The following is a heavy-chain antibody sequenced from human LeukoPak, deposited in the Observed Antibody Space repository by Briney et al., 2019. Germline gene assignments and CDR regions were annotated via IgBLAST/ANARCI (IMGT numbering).Heavy chain of an antibody. Sequence: SETLSLTCTVSGDSISSTNYYWGWIRQPPGKGLEWIGSIYYSGSTYYNPSLESRVTISVDTSKNQFSLKLSSVTAADTAVYYCARQYPDYYDSSGYPPTRDYWGQGTLVTVSS. V-gene: IGHV4-39*01. CDR3: ARQYPDYYDSSGYPPTRDY. CDR1: GDSISSTNYY. D-gene: IGHD3-22*01. J-gene: IGHJ4*02. CDR2: IYYSGST.